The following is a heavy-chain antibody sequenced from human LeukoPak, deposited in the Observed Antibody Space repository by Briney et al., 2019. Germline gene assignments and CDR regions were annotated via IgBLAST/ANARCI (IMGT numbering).Heavy chain of an antibody. Sequence: GGSLRLSCAASGFTFSSYGMHWVRQAPGKGLEWVAFIRYDGGNKYYADSVKGRFTISRDNSKNTLYLQMNSLRAEDTAVYYCAKDVYYYGSGSFVDYWGQGTLVTVSS. CDR3: AKDVYYYGSGSFVDY. D-gene: IGHD3-10*01. CDR1: GFTFSSYG. V-gene: IGHV3-30*02. J-gene: IGHJ4*02. CDR2: IRYDGGNK.